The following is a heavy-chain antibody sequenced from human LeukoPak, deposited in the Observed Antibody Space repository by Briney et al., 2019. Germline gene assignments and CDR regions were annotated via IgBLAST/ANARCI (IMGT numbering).Heavy chain of an antibody. V-gene: IGHV4-34*01. J-gene: IGHJ4*02. CDR3: ARGMAANFWSGYYKGYFDY. D-gene: IGHD3-3*01. CDR1: GGSFSGYY. CDR2: INHSGST. Sequence: SETLSLTCAVYGGSFSGYYWSWIRQPPGKVLEWIGEINHSGSTNYNPSLKSRVTISVDTSKNQFSLKLSSVTAADTAVYYCARGMAANFWSGYYKGYFDYWGQGTLVTVSS.